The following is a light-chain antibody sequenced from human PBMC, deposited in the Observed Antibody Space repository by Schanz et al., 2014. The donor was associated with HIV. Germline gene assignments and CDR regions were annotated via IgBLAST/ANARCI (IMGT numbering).Light chain of an antibody. V-gene: IGKV1-5*03. Sequence: DIHLTQSPSTLSASVGDRVTITCRASQSISTWLAWYQQKPGRAPKLLISEASILEAGVPSRFSGSGSGTEFALAISSLQPDDFATYYCQQYNDNSCTFGQGTKLEFK. J-gene: IGKJ2*02. CDR3: QQYNDNSCT. CDR2: EAS. CDR1: QSISTW.